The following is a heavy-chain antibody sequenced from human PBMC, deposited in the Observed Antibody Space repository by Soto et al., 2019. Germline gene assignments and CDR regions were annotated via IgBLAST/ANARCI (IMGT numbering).Heavy chain of an antibody. V-gene: IGHV1-69*12. CDR3: ARSILVTTKSRWFDT. D-gene: IGHD2-21*02. CDR2: SSPIFGSA. J-gene: IGHJ5*02. CDR1: GGSFSSYA. Sequence: QVQLRQSGAEVKKPGSSVKVSCKASGGSFSSYALNWVRQAPGQGLEWMGESSPIFGSANYAQKFQGRVTITADESTRTVYMEMNSLRSEDTAVYYCARSILVTTKSRWFDTWGQGTLVIVSS.